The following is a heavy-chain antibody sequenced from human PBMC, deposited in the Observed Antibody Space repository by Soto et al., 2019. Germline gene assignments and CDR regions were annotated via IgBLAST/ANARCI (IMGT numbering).Heavy chain of an antibody. J-gene: IGHJ4*02. CDR2: IYPGDSDT. V-gene: IGHV5-51*01. Sequence: GESLKISCNGSGYSFTIYCIGWVLQMPGKGLEWMGIIYPGDSDTRYSPSFQGQVTISADKSISTAYLQWSSLKASDTAMYYCARLKRGITFGGVIVPYFDYWGQGTLVTVS. CDR3: ARLKRGITFGGVIVPYFDY. CDR1: GYSFTIYC. D-gene: IGHD3-16*02.